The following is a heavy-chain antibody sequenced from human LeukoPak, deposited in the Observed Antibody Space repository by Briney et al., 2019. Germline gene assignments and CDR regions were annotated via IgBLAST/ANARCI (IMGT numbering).Heavy chain of an antibody. CDR1: GGSFSGYY. V-gene: IGHV4-34*01. J-gene: IGHJ5*02. D-gene: IGHD2-21*02. CDR3: ARHFGDPRTKRGRLAWFDP. CDR2: INHSGST. Sequence: KTSETLSLTCAVYGGSFSGYYWSWIRQPPGKGLEWIGEINHSGSTNYNPSLKSRVTISVDTSKNQFSLKVSSVTAADTAVYYCARHFGDPRTKRGRLAWFDPWGQGTLVTVSS.